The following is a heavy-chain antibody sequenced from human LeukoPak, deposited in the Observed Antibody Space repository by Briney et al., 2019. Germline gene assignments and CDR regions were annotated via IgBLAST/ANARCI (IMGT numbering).Heavy chain of an antibody. D-gene: IGHD3-22*01. V-gene: IGHV4-39*01. CDR2: IYYSGTT. J-gene: IGHJ4*02. Sequence: PSETLSLTCTVSGGSISSSSYYWGWIRQPPGKGLEWIASIYYSGTTYYNPSLKSRVSISADTSKNQFSLKLSSVTAADTAVYYCTSRGWIVGLVDYWGQGTLVTVSP. CDR1: GGSISSSSYY. CDR3: TSRGWIVGLVDY.